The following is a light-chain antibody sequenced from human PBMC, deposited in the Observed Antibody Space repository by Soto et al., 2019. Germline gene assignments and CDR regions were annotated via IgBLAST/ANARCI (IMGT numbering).Light chain of an antibody. CDR2: GAS. J-gene: IGKJ1*01. V-gene: IGKV3-15*01. Sequence: VMTLSPATVSVSPGERATLSCRASQSVSSNYAWYQQKRGQAPRLLIYGASTRDTGIPARFIGSGSGTEFTLTISRLQSEDFAVDYCQQYDDWPTTFGQGTKVDI. CDR3: QQYDDWPTT. CDR1: QSVSSN.